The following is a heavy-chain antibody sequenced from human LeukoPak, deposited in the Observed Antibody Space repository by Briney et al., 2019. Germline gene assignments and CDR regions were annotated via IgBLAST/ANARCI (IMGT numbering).Heavy chain of an antibody. CDR1: GYSIGSGYF. Sequence: SETLSLTCAVSGYSIGSGYFWGWIRQPPGMGLEWIGGLYHSGITYYNPSLKSRVTISMDTSKNQFSLKLTSVTAADTAVYYCARHALFDSTGYYYVLDYWGQEPWPPSPQ. V-gene: IGHV4-38-2*01. J-gene: IGHJ4*01. D-gene: IGHD3-22*01. CDR3: ARHALFDSTGYYYVLDY. CDR2: LYHSGIT.